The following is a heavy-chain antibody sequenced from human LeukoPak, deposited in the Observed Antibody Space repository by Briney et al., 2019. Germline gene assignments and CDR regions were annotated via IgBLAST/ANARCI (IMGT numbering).Heavy chain of an antibody. CDR3: AKLEGIVVVPAAMLEPKTDY. CDR1: GFTFSSYG. J-gene: IGHJ4*02. Sequence: GGSLRLSCAASGFTFSSYGMHWVRQAPGKGLEWVAVIWYDGSNKYYADSVKGRFTISRDNSKNTLYLQMNSLRAEDTAVYYCAKLEGIVVVPAAMLEPKTDYWGQGTLVTVSS. CDR2: IWYDGSNK. D-gene: IGHD2-2*01. V-gene: IGHV3-30*02.